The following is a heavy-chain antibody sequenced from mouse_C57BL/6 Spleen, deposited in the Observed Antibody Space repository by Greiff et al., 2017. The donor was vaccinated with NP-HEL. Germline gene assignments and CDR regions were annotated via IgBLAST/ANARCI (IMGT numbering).Heavy chain of an antibody. Sequence: QVQLQQSGPELVKPGASVKISCKASGYAFSSSWMNWVKQRPGKGLEWIGRIYPGDGDTNYNGKFKGKATLTADKSSSTAYMQLSSLTSEDSAVYCCARERPYSFAYGGQGTLVTVSA. CDR3: ARERPYSFAY. J-gene: IGHJ3*01. CDR1: GYAFSSSW. V-gene: IGHV1-82*01. D-gene: IGHD1-1*01. CDR2: IYPGDGDT.